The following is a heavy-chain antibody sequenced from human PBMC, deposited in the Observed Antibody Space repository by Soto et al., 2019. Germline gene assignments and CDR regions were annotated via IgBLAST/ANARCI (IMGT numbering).Heavy chain of an antibody. V-gene: IGHV3-21*06. Sequence: EVPLVESGGGLVKPGGSLRLSCAASGFTFNTYNMYWVRQAPGKGLEWVSSISSSSTYIYYADSVKGRFTISRDNAKNSLYLQMNSLRAEDTALYYCAREFRYYYGASGYSSIDYWGQGTLVTVSS. J-gene: IGHJ4*02. D-gene: IGHD3-22*01. CDR1: GFTFNTYN. CDR2: ISSSSTYI. CDR3: AREFRYYYGASGYSSIDY.